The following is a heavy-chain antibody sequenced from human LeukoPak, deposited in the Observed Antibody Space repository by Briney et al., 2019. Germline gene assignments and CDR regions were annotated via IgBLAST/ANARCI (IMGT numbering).Heavy chain of an antibody. J-gene: IGHJ3*02. V-gene: IGHV4-38-2*02. CDR1: GYSISSGYY. CDR3: ASQWTIFDAFDI. D-gene: IGHD2-8*01. Sequence: SETLSLTCTVSGYSISSGYYWGWIRQPPGKGLEWIGNIFHSGTTHCNPSLKSRVNMSVDTSNNQFSLKLSSVTAADMAVYYCASQWTIFDAFDIWGQGTMVTVSS. CDR2: IFHSGTT.